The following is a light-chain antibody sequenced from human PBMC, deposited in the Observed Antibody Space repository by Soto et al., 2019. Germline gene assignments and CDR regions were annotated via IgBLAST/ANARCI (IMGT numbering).Light chain of an antibody. CDR2: DAS. V-gene: IGKV1-5*01. Sequence: DIHLTQSPSFLSASVGDRVTITCRPSQAVPNNMAWYQQKPGKAPKLLIYDASSLESGVPPRFSGSGSGTEFTLTISSLQPDDFATYYCQQYNSFLRTFGQGTKVDIK. CDR3: QQYNSFLRT. J-gene: IGKJ1*01. CDR1: QAVPNN.